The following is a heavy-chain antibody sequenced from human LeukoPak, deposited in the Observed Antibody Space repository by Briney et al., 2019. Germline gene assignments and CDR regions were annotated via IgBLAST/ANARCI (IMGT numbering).Heavy chain of an antibody. Sequence: GGSLRLSCAASGFTFSSYGMHWVRQAPGKGLEWVAVISYDGSNKYYADSVKGRFTISRDNSKNTLYLQMNSLRAEDTAVYYCAKPPPYGGNEYYFGYWGQGTLVTVSS. D-gene: IGHD4-23*01. CDR1: GFTFSSYG. J-gene: IGHJ4*02. CDR3: AKPPPYGGNEYYFGY. V-gene: IGHV3-30*18. CDR2: ISYDGSNK.